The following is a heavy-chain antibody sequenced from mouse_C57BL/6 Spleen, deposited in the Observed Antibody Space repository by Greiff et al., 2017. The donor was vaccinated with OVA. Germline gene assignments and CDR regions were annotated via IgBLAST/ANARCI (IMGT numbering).Heavy chain of an antibody. CDR1: GFTFSDYG. D-gene: IGHD1-1*01. CDR2: ISSGSSTI. V-gene: IGHV5-17*01. J-gene: IGHJ3*01. Sequence: EVKLVESGGGLVKPGGSLKLSCAASGFTFSDYGMHWVRQAPEKGLEWVAYISSGSSTIYYADTVKGRFTISRDNAKNTLFLQMTSLRSEDTAMYYCARGDGSRFAYWGQGTLVTVSA. CDR3: ARGDGSRFAY.